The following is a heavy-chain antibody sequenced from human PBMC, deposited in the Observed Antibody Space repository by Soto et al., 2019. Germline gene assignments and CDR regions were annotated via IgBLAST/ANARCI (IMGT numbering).Heavy chain of an antibody. CDR3: ARVRELHFFDY. Sequence: QVQLVQSGAEVKKPGASVKVSCKASGYTFTSYYMHWVRQAPGQGLEWMGIINPSGGSTSYAQKFQGXXTXTXXTSTSTVYMELSSLRSEDTAVYYCARVRELHFFDYWGQGTLVTVSS. D-gene: IGHD1-26*01. V-gene: IGHV1-46*01. CDR2: INPSGGST. J-gene: IGHJ4*02. CDR1: GYTFTSYY.